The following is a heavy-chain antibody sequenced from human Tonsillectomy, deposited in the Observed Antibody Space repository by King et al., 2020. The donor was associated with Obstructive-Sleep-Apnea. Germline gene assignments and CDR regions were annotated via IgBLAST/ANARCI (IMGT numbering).Heavy chain of an antibody. CDR3: ARENQRLIHCSYTGCDSKYSGMDV. CDR2: IFYSGKP. CDR1: GVSISNSDYY. D-gene: IGHD6-6*01. Sequence: QLQESGAGLVKPSQTLSLTCSVSGVSISNSDYYWSWFRQPPGKGLEWIGRIFYSGKPAYNPSLQSRLTISLGTSKNQFSLSLTSVTAADTAIYYCARENQRLIHCSYTGCDSKYSGMDVWGQGTTVAVS. V-gene: IGHV4-30-4*01. J-gene: IGHJ6*02.